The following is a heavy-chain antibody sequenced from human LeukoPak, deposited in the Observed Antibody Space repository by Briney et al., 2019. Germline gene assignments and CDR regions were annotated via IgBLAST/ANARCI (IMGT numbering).Heavy chain of an antibody. Sequence: ASVKVSCKASGYTFTGYYMHWVRQAPGQGLEWMGRINPNSGGTDYAQKSQGRVTVTRDTSISTAYMELSRLRSDDTAVYYCARGADINCSGGSCYLWGYWGQGTLVTVSS. CDR3: ARGADINCSGGSCYLWGY. CDR2: INPNSGGT. J-gene: IGHJ4*02. CDR1: GYTFTGYY. V-gene: IGHV1-2*06. D-gene: IGHD2-15*01.